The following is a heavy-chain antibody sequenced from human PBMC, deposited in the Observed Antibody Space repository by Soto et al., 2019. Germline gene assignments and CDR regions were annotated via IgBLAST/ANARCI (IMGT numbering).Heavy chain of an antibody. Sequence: SVKVSCKASGFTFTSSAVQWVRQARGQRLEWIGWIVVGSGNTNYAQKFQERVTITRDMSTSTASMELSSLRSEDTAVYYCAAVDSSSPGGLGWFDPWGQGTLVTVSS. CDR2: IVVGSGNT. CDR3: AAVDSSSPGGLGWFDP. V-gene: IGHV1-58*01. J-gene: IGHJ5*02. D-gene: IGHD6-6*01. CDR1: GFTFTSSA.